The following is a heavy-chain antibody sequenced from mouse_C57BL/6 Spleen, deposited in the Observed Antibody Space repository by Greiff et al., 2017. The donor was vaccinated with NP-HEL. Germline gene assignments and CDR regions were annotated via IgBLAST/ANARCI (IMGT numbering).Heavy chain of an antibody. J-gene: IGHJ4*01. CDR3: TRRDYCGRDHYAMDY. Sequence: EVQLQQSGTVLARPGASVKMSCKTSGYTFTSYWMHWVKQRPGQGLEWIGAIYPGNSDTSYNQKFKGKAKLTAVTSASTAYMELSSLTNEDSAVYYCTRRDYCGRDHYAMDYWGQGTSVTVSS. CDR2: IYPGNSDT. V-gene: IGHV1-5*01. D-gene: IGHD1-1*01. CDR1: GYTFTSYW.